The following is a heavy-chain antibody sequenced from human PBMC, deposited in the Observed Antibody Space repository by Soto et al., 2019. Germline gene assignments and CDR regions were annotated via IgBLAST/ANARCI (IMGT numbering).Heavy chain of an antibody. CDR3: GCRVEDISYDYYGMDV. D-gene: IGHD2-15*01. Sequence: PSETLSLTCAVSGGSISSNNWWSWVRQAPGKGLERIGEIHHRDSTNYNPSLKSRVTISVDKSKNEFSLKVKSVTAADTAVYYCGCRVEDISYDYYGMDVWGQGTTVTVSS. J-gene: IGHJ6*02. CDR2: IHHRDST. V-gene: IGHV4-4*02. CDR1: GGSISSNNW.